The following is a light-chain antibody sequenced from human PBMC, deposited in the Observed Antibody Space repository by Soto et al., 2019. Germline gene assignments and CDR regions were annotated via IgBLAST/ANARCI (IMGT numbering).Light chain of an antibody. Sequence: QSALTQPASVSGSPGQSITISRTGTSSDVGAYNFVSWYQQHPGKVPKLMIFDVSSRPSGVSDRFSGPKSGNTASLTISGLQAEDEGDYYCSSYTSSSPHVFGSGTKLTVL. CDR3: SSYTSSSPHV. CDR1: SSDVGAYNF. CDR2: DVS. V-gene: IGLV2-14*03. J-gene: IGLJ1*01.